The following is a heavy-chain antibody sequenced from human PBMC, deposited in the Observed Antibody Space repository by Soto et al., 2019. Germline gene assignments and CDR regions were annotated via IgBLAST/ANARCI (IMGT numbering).Heavy chain of an antibody. D-gene: IGHD6-19*01. CDR3: AHGSGWLFDY. J-gene: IGHJ4*02. Sequence: QITLEESGPTLVKPTQTLTLTCTFSGFSLNERAVGVGWIRQPPGKALEWLAFTYWDDDNHYSPSLKNRLTITQDTSKNQVVLTMTNTDPADIATYYCAHGSGWLFDYWGQGTQVTVSS. CDR2: TYWDDDN. V-gene: IGHV2-5*02. CDR1: GFSLNERAVG.